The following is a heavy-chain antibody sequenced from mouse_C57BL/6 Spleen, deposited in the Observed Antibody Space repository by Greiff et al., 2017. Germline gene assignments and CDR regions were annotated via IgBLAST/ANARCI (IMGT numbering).Heavy chain of an antibody. V-gene: IGHV5-9-1*02. CDR3: TRGSNWDYYFDY. CDR2: ISSGGDYI. J-gene: IGHJ2*01. Sequence: EVQLVESGEGLVKPGGSLKLSCAASGFTFSSYAMSWVRQTPEKRLEWVAYISSGGDYIYYADTVKGRFTISRDNARNPLYLQMSSLKSEDTAMYYCTRGSNWDYYFDYWGQGTTLTVSS. CDR1: GFTFSSYA. D-gene: IGHD4-1*01.